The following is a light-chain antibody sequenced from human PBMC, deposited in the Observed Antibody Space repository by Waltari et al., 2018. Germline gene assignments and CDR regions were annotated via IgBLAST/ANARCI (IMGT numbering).Light chain of an antibody. CDR2: GAS. CDR3: QQTYSTPLT. V-gene: IGKV1-39*01. Sequence: DIQMTQSPSPLPASVGDRVIITCRASQNITKYLNWYQHKPGKAPKLLIYGASTLQTGVPSTFSANGSGTDFTLTISSLQPDDFATYFCQQTYSTPLTFGGGTKVEI. J-gene: IGKJ4*01. CDR1: QNITKY.